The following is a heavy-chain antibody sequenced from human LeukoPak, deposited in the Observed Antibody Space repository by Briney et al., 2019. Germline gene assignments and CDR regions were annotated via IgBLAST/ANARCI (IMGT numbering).Heavy chain of an antibody. J-gene: IGHJ4*02. Sequence: SETLSLTCTVSGGSISSYYWSWIRQPPGKGLEWIGCIYYSGSTNYNPSLKSRVTISVDTSKNQISLKLSSVTAADTAVYYCARHSSSWFDYWGQGTLVTVSS. CDR1: GGSISSYY. V-gene: IGHV4-59*08. CDR3: ARHSSSWFDY. CDR2: IYYSGST. D-gene: IGHD6-13*01.